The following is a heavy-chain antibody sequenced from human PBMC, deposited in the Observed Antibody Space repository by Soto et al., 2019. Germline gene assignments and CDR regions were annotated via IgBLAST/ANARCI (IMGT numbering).Heavy chain of an antibody. V-gene: IGHV3-7*01. D-gene: IGHD3-10*01. CDR3: ARVILWFGPGYYYYYYMDV. J-gene: IGHJ6*03. Sequence: GGSLRLSCAASGFTFSSYWMSWVRQAPGKGLEWVANIKQDGSEKYYVDSVKGRFTISRDNAKNSLYLQMNSLRAEDTAVYYCARVILWFGPGYYYYYYMDVWGKGTTVTVSS. CDR1: GFTFSSYW. CDR2: IKQDGSEK.